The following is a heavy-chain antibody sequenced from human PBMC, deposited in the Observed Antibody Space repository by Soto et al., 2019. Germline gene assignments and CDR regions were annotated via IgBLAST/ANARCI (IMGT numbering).Heavy chain of an antibody. CDR2: INPDNVNT. D-gene: IGHD2-8*02. V-gene: IGHV1-3*01. CDR3: ARDILSVGPRANDAFDV. J-gene: IGHJ3*01. CDR1: GFSFSDNL. Sequence: QVQLVQSGAEVRKPGASVNISCRASGFSFSDNLINWVRQAPGQSLEWMGWINPDNVNTRYSQTFQGRVTISRHSSASIAYVEVSDLTSEDTAVYYCARDILSVGPRANDAFDVWGQGTMVTGSS.